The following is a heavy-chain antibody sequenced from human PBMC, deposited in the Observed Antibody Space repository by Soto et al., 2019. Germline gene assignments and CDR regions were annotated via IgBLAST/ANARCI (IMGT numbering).Heavy chain of an antibody. CDR2: IYYSGST. CDR1: GGSISSGDYY. D-gene: IGHD3-10*01. J-gene: IGHJ4*02. CDR3: ARVLWFGELFSPPYFDY. Sequence: QVQLQESGPGLVKPSQTLSLTCTVSGGSISSGDYYWSWIRQPPGKGLEWIGYIYYSGSTYYNPSLKSRVTISVDTSKNQFSLKLSSVTAADTAVYYCARVLWFGELFSPPYFDYWGQGTLVTVSS. V-gene: IGHV4-30-4*01.